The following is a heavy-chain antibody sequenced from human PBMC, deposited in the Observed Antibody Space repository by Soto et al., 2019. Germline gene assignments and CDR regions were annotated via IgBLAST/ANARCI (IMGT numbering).Heavy chain of an antibody. CDR2: ISGSGGST. D-gene: IGHD6-6*01. Sequence: GGSMRLSCAASGFTFSSYAMSWVRQAPGKGLEWVSAISGSGGSTYYADSVKGRFTISRDNSKNTLYLQMNSLRAEDTAVYYCAKDKVGEYSNSNLFSLCGKGALVTV. CDR3: AKDKVGEYSNSNLFSL. CDR1: GFTFSSYA. V-gene: IGHV3-23*01. J-gene: IGHJ5*02.